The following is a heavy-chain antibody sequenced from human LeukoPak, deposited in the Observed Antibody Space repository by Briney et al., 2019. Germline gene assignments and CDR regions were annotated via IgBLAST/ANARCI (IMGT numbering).Heavy chain of an antibody. J-gene: IGHJ5*01. V-gene: IGHV3-48*01. D-gene: IGHD2-2*01. CDR1: GFTFSSYG. CDR2: ISSSSSTI. CDR3: AKDRHAPGRYCSSTSCFPFDS. Sequence: GGSLRLSCAASGFTFSSYGMTWVRQAPGKGLEWVSYISSSSSTIYYADSVKGRFTISRDNTKNTLYLQMNSLRAEDTAVYYCAKDRHAPGRYCSSTSCFPFDSWGQGTLVTVSS.